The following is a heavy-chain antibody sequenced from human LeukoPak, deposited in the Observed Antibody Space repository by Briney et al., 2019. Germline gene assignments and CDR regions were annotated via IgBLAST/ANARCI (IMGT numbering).Heavy chain of an antibody. D-gene: IGHD2-21*01. CDR2: ISTSGGTT. CDR1: GFTFSRFS. J-gene: IGHJ6*03. Sequence: GGSLRLSCAASGFTFSRFSMHWVRQAPGKGLEWISYISTSGGTTYYADSVKGRFTISRDNAKNSLYLQMNSLRAEDTAVFYCAGDPGDYYYYYMDVWGKGTTVTVSS. CDR3: AGDPGDYYYYYMDV. V-gene: IGHV3-48*01.